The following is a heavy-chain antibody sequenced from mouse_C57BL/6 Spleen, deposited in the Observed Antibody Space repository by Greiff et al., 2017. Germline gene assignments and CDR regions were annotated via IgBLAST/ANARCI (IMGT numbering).Heavy chain of an antibody. CDR2: FHPSNDDT. CDR1: GYTFTTYP. J-gene: IGHJ2*01. Sequence: QVQLQQSGAELVKPGASVKMSCTASGYTFTTYPIEWMKQNPGKSLEWIGNFHPSNDDTKYPDKFKGTATLTVDKSASTVYLELSRLTSDDSAGYSCARGTVCDDWGQGTTLTVSS. CDR3: ARGTVCDD. V-gene: IGHV1-47*01. D-gene: IGHD1-1*01.